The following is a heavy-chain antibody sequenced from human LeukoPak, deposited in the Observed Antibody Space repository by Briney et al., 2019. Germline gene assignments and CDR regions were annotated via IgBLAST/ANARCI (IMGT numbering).Heavy chain of an antibody. J-gene: IGHJ4*02. V-gene: IGHV3-30*04. CDR1: GFTFSSYA. Sequence: GGSLRLSCAASGFTFSSYAMHWVRQAPGKGLEWVAVISYDGSNKYYADSVKGRFTISRDNSKNTLYLLMNSLRPDDTAVYYCARAPGTMIVVDYWGQGTLVTVSS. CDR2: ISYDGSNK. CDR3: ARAPGTMIVVDY. D-gene: IGHD3-22*01.